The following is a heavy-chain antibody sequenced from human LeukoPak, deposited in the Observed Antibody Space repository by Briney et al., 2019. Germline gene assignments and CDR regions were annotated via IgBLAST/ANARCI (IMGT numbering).Heavy chain of an antibody. D-gene: IGHD2-2*01. V-gene: IGHV4-31*03. CDR1: DGSISSGGYY. Sequence: SETLSLTCTVSDGSISSGGYYWSWIRQHPGKGLEWIGYIYYSGSTYYNPSLKSRVTISVGTSKNQFSLKLSSVTAADTAVYYCARAVGYCSSTSCYAPQHDAFDIWGQGTMVTVSS. CDR3: ARAVGYCSSTSCYAPQHDAFDI. J-gene: IGHJ3*02. CDR2: IYYSGST.